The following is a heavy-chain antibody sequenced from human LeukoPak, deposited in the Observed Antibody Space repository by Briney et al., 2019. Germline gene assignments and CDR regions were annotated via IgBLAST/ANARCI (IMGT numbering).Heavy chain of an antibody. D-gene: IGHD3-9*01. CDR2: IYSGGST. V-gene: IGHV3-66*01. J-gene: IGHJ4*02. CDR1: GFTVSSNF. CDR3: ALGLVTDY. Sequence: PGGSLRLSCAASGFTVSSNFMSWVRQAPGKGLEWVSVIYSGGSTYYADSVKGRFTISRDNSKNTLYLQMNSLKVEDTAVYYCALGLVTDYWGQGTLVTVSS.